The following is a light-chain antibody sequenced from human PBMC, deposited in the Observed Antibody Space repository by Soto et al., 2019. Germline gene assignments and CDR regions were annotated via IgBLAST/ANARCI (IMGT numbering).Light chain of an antibody. CDR2: GNT. CDR3: QPYDSRLSGLYV. CDR1: SSNIGAGSD. V-gene: IGLV1-40*01. Sequence: QSVLTQPPSISGAPGQRVTISCTGSSSNIGAGSDVHWYHQLPGTAPKLLIYGNTNRPSGVPDRFSGSKSGTSASLAIAGLQTEDEGDYSSQPYDSRLSGLYVFGTGTKVTV. J-gene: IGLJ1*01.